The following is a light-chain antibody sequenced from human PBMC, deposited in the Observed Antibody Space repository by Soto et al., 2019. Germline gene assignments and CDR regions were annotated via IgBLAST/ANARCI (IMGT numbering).Light chain of an antibody. CDR3: QQHSSSSPYT. V-gene: IGKV1-5*03. J-gene: IGKJ2*01. CDR2: KAS. Sequence: DIEMTQSPCTLSASVGDRVTITCRASQSISSWLAWYQQKQGKAPNLLIYKASTLGSGVPSRFSGGGSGTEVTLTISSLQPDDFAIYYCQQHSSSSPYTFGQGTKLEIK. CDR1: QSISSW.